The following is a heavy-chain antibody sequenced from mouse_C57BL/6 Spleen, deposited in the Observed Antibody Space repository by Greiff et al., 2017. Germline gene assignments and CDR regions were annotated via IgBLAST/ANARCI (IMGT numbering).Heavy chain of an antibody. D-gene: IGHD6-2*01. CDR3: ARDSLYWYFDV. V-gene: IGHV1-7*01. Sequence: VQGVESGAELAKPGASVKLSCKASGYTFTSYWMHWVKQRPGQGLEWIGYINPSSGYTKYNQKFKDKATLTADKSSSTAYMQLSSLTYEDSAVYYCARDSLYWYFDVWGTGTTVTVSS. J-gene: IGHJ1*03. CDR1: GYTFTSYW. CDR2: INPSSGYT.